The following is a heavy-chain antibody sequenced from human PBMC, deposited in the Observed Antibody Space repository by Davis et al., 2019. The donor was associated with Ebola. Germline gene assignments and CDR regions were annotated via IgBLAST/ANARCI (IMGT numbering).Heavy chain of an antibody. CDR1: GGSISSSSYY. J-gene: IGHJ4*02. V-gene: IGHV4-39*01. D-gene: IGHD2-2*01. CDR3: ARGRNGGIHCSSTSCSPS. CDR2: IYYSGST. Sequence: PSETLSLTCTVSGGSISSSSYYWGWIRQPPGKGLEWIGSIYYSGSTYYNPSLKSRVTISVDTSKNQFSLKLSSVTAADTAVYYCARGRNGGIHCSSTSCSPSWGQGTLVTVSS.